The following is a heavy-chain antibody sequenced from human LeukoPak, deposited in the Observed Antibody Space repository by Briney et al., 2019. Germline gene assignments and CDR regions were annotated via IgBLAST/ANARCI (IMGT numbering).Heavy chain of an antibody. V-gene: IGHV1-2*02. CDR3: ARDQLRLDEDYGDYVYYFDY. CDR1: GYTFTGYY. J-gene: IGHJ4*02. Sequence: ASVKVSCKASGYTFTGYYMHWVRQAPGQGLEWMGWINPNSGGTNYAQKFQGRVTMTRDTSISTAYMELSRLRSDDTAVYYCARDQLRLDEDYGDYVYYFDYWGQGTLVTASS. CDR2: INPNSGGT. D-gene: IGHD4-17*01.